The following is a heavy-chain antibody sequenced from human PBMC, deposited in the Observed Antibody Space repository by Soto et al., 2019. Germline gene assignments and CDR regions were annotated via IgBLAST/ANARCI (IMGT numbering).Heavy chain of an antibody. J-gene: IGHJ5*02. CDR1: GGSISSYY. Sequence: QVQLQESGPGLVKPSETLSLTCTVSGGSISSYYWSWIRQPPGKGLEWIGYIYYSGSTNYNPSLKSRVTISVDTSKNQFSLKLSSVTAADTAVYYCARVVTMNPNWFDPWGQGTLVTVSS. D-gene: IGHD3-22*01. CDR2: IYYSGST. V-gene: IGHV4-59*01. CDR3: ARVVTMNPNWFDP.